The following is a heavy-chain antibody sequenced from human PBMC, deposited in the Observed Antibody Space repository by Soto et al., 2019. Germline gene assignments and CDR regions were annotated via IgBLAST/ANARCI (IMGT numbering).Heavy chain of an antibody. CDR2: ISAYNGNT. V-gene: IGHV1-18*01. CDR1: GYTFTSYG. J-gene: IGHJ6*02. Sequence: QVQLVQSGAEVKKPGASVKVSCKASGYTFTSYGISWVRQAPGQGLEWMGWISAYNGNTNYAQKLHGRVTMTTDTSTSTAYMELRSLRSDDTAVYYCAREVWFGELSDYYYGMDVWCQGTTVTVSS. CDR3: AREVWFGELSDYYYGMDV. D-gene: IGHD3-10*01.